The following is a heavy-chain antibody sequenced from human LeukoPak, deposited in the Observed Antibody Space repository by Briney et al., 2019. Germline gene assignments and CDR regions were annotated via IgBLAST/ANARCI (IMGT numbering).Heavy chain of an antibody. CDR3: ARAYGDNEPFDY. Sequence: GESLKISCKGSGYTFTSYWIGWVRQIPGEGLGLVAIIYPDDSDTRYSPSFQGQVTISADKSINTAYLQWSSLKASDTAIYFCARAYGDNEPFDYWGQGTLVTVSS. D-gene: IGHD4-17*01. V-gene: IGHV5-51*01. J-gene: IGHJ4*02. CDR1: GYTFTSYW. CDR2: IYPDDSDT.